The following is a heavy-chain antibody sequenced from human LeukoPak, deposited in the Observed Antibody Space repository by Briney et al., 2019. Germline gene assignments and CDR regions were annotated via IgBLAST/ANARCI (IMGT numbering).Heavy chain of an antibody. J-gene: IGHJ4*02. CDR2: ISYDGHNK. Sequence: GGSLRLSCAASGFTFSSYWMSWVRQAPGKGLEWVAVISYDGHNKYYADSVKGRFTISRDNAKNSLYLQMNSLRAEDTAVYYCARGIAAAGYDYWGQGTLVTVSS. CDR1: GFTFSSYW. CDR3: ARGIAAAGYDY. V-gene: IGHV3-30*03. D-gene: IGHD6-13*01.